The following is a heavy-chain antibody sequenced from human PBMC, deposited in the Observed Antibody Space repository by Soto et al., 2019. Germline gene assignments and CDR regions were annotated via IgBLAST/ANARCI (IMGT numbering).Heavy chain of an antibody. CDR3: AKDICRMGYCSGGSCPDY. D-gene: IGHD2-15*01. CDR2: ISYDGSNK. Sequence: PGGSLRLSCAASGFTFSSYGMHWVRQAPGKGLEWVAVISYDGSNKYYADSVKGRFTISRDNSKNTLYLQMNSLRAEDTAVYYCAKDICRMGYCSGGSCPDYWGQETLVTVSS. CDR1: GFTFSSYG. V-gene: IGHV3-30*18. J-gene: IGHJ4*02.